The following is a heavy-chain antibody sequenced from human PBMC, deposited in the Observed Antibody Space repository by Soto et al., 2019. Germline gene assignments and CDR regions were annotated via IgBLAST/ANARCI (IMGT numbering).Heavy chain of an antibody. CDR3: AKDLIRGDGYVDFDY. CDR2: IYAGGTTT. Sequence: EVELLESGGGLVQPGGSLRLSCAASGFIFSNYAMFWVRQAPGKGLDWVSTIYAGGTTTHYAESMKGRFTISRDNSNNRLYLQLNNLRAEDTAVYFCAKDLIRGDGYVDFDYWGQGTLVTVSS. D-gene: IGHD3-10*01. V-gene: IGHV3-23*03. CDR1: GFIFSNYA. J-gene: IGHJ4*02.